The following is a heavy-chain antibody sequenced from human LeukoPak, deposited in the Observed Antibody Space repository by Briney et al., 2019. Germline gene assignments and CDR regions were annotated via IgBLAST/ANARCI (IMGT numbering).Heavy chain of an antibody. CDR1: GFMFSSNW. Sequence: GSLRLSCAASGFMFSSNWMSWVRLAPGKGLEWIGEINHSGSTNYNPSLKSRVTISVDTSKNQFSLKLSSVTAADTAVYYCAILASPMKGYYDSSGYQNDYWGQGTLVTVSS. V-gene: IGHV4-4*02. D-gene: IGHD3-22*01. CDR3: AILASPMKGYYDSSGYQNDY. J-gene: IGHJ4*02. CDR2: INHSGST.